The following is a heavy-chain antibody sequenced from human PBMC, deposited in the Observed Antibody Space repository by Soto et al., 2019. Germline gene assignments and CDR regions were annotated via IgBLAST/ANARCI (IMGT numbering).Heavy chain of an antibody. D-gene: IGHD3-3*01. CDR1: GYTFTRSG. CDR3: ARGQGITTFGVYSMYYYGMDV. Sequence: GASVKVSCKASGYTFTRSGISWVRQAPGQGLEWLGWINPDNGNTNYAQHLQGRVSLTTDTSTSTAYMDLRSLRSDDTAAYYCARGQGITTFGVYSMYYYGMDVWGQGTTVTVS. J-gene: IGHJ6*02. CDR2: INPDNGNT. V-gene: IGHV1-18*01.